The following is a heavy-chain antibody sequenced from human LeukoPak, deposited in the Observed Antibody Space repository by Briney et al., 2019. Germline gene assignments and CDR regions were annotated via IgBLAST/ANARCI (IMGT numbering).Heavy chain of an antibody. J-gene: IGHJ4*02. CDR1: GFTFSSNY. Sequence: PGGSLRLSCAASGFTFSSNYMSWVRQAPGKGLEWVSVIYSGGSTYYADSVKGRFTISRDNSKNTLYLQMNSLRAEDTAVYYCAKDLSWNSDHFDYWGQGTLVTVSS. CDR2: IYSGGST. CDR3: AKDLSWNSDHFDY. D-gene: IGHD1-7*01. V-gene: IGHV3-53*01.